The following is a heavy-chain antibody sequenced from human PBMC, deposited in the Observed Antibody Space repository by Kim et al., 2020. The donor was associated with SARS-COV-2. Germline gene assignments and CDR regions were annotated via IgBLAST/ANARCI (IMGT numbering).Heavy chain of an antibody. V-gene: IGHV4-34*01. CDR1: GGSFSGYY. CDR3: ARARDRARTFDY. Sequence: SETLSLTCAVYGGSFSGYYWSWIRQPPGKGLEWIGEINHSGSTNYNPSLKSRVTISVDTSKNQFSLKLSSVTAADTAVYYCARARDRARTFDYWGQGTLVTVSS. CDR2: INHSGST. J-gene: IGHJ4*02. D-gene: IGHD6-6*01.